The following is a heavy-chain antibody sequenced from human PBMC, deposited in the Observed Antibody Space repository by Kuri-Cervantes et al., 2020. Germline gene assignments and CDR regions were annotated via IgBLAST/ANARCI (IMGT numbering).Heavy chain of an antibody. CDR3: ARGGPREAAGRGGAPFDP. CDR1: GGSISSSSYY. J-gene: IGHJ5*02. D-gene: IGHD6-13*01. Sequence: SETLSLTCTVSGGSISSSSYYWGWIRQPPGKGLEWIGSIYHSGSTYYNPSLKSRVTISVDTSKNQFSLKLSSVTAADTAVYYCARGGPREAAGRGGAPFDPWGQGTLVTVSS. CDR2: IYHSGST. V-gene: IGHV4-39*07.